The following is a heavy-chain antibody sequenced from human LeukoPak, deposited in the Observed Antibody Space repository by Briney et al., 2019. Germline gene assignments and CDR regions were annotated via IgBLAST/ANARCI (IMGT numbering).Heavy chain of an antibody. CDR3: ARYFTPVGDFWSGPIPHLDAFDI. CDR2: IYTSGST. J-gene: IGHJ3*02. Sequence: SETLSLTCTVSGGSISSYYWSWIRQPAGKGLEWIGRIYTSGSTNYNPPLKSRVTMSVDTSKNQFSLKLSSVTAADTAVYYCARYFTPVGDFWSGPIPHLDAFDIWGQGTMVTVSS. CDR1: GGSISSYY. V-gene: IGHV4-4*07. D-gene: IGHD3-3*01.